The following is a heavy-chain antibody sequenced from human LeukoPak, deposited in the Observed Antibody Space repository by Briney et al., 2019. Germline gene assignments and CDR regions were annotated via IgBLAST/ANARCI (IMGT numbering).Heavy chain of an antibody. CDR1: GFALSSHA. V-gene: IGHV3-23*01. D-gene: IGHD1-7*01. Sequence: GGSLRLSCAASGFALSSHAMTWVRQAPGKGLQWVSGVNSDGGSSYYADSVKGRFTISRDNSKNTLYLQMNNLRAEDTAVYYCAKGGSMTGITRWFDIWGQGTMVTVSS. CDR2: VNSDGGSS. CDR3: AKGGSMTGITRWFDI. J-gene: IGHJ3*02.